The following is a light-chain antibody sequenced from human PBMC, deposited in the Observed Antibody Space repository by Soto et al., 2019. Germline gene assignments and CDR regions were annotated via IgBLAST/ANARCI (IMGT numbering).Light chain of an antibody. CDR3: CSYAGSSSSI. CDR2: EVT. V-gene: IGLV2-23*02. CDR1: SSVVGTYNH. J-gene: IGLJ1*01. Sequence: QSALTQPASVSGSPGQSITISCSGTSSVVGTYNHVSWYQQYPGKAPRLMIYEVTKRPSGVSNRFSGSKSGNTASLTISGLQPEDEADYYCCSYAGSSSSIFGTGTKVTVL.